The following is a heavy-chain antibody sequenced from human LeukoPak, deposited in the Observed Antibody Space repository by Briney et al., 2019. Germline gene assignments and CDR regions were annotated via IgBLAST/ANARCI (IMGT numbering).Heavy chain of an antibody. CDR2: IYSDGST. D-gene: IGHD3-22*01. Sequence: GGSLRLSCAASGFTVSSNYMSWVRQAPGKGLEWVSVIYSDGSTYYADSVKGRFTISRHNSKNTLYLQMNSLRAEDTAVYYCARAGYYYDSSGYYSFDYWGQGTLVTVSS. J-gene: IGHJ4*02. CDR3: ARAGYYYDSSGYYSFDY. CDR1: GFTVSSNY. V-gene: IGHV3-53*04.